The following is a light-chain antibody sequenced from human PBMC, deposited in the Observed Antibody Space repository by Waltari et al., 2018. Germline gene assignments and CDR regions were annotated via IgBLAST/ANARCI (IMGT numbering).Light chain of an antibody. CDR2: GNN. V-gene: IGLV1-40*01. CDR1: SSNIGARDG. Sequence: QSVLTQPPSVSGAPGQRVTISCTGSSSNIGARDGVHWYQQLPGTAPRLLIYGNNNRPSWVPDRFSGSKSGTSASLAITGLQAEDEADYYCQSYDGSHVVFGGGTKLTVL. CDR3: QSYDGSHVV. J-gene: IGLJ2*01.